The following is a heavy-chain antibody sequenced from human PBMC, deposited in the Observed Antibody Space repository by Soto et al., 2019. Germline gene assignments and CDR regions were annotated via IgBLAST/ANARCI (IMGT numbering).Heavy chain of an antibody. D-gene: IGHD3-22*01. Sequence: GGSLRLSCTASGFTFGDYAMSWFRQAPGKGLEWVSYISSSSSTIYYADSVKGRFTISRDNAKNSLYLQMNSLRDEDTAVYYCARDLYDSSGYYYFYYYYGMDAWGQGTTVTVSS. V-gene: IGHV3-48*02. CDR3: ARDLYDSSGYYYFYYYYGMDA. J-gene: IGHJ6*02. CDR1: GFTFGDYA. CDR2: ISSSSSTI.